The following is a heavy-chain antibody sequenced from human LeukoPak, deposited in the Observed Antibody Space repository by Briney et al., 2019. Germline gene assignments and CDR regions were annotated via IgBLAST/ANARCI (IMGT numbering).Heavy chain of an antibody. CDR1: GGTFSSYA. Sequence: SVKVSCKASGGTFSSYAISWVRQAPGQGLEWMGRIIPVFGTANYAQKFQGRVTITTDESTSTAYMELSSLRSEDTAVYYCARGYCSGGSCYNGGTYDYWGQGTLVTVSS. CDR2: IIPVFGTA. D-gene: IGHD2-15*01. V-gene: IGHV1-69*05. J-gene: IGHJ4*02. CDR3: ARGYCSGGSCYNGGTYDY.